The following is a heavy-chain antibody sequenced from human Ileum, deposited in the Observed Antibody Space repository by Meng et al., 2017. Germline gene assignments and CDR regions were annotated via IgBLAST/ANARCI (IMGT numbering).Heavy chain of an antibody. Sequence: QVQLVQAGSELKKPGASVKVSCKASGYTFTTYAMNWVRQAPGQGLEWMGGINTNSGNPTYAQGFTGRFVFSLDTSVSTAYLQISSLKAEDTAVYYCARRDNQGPGFGVDYWGQGTLVTVSS. CDR3: ARRDNQGPGFGVDY. CDR1: GYTFTTYA. CDR2: INTNSGNP. J-gene: IGHJ4*02. V-gene: IGHV7-4-1*02. D-gene: IGHD3-10*01.